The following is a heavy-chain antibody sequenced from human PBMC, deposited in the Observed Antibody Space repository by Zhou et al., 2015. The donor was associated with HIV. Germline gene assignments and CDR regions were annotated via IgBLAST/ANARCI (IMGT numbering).Heavy chain of an antibody. Sequence: QVQLVQSGAEMKKPGSSVKVSCKASGGPFNTYNIFWVRQAPGQGLEYMGRIIPYLDSAHYAQKFEGRVTLTADRSTTTSYMQVSSLTSEDTAVYYCARNPQPAAIPVGPYYYYYMDVWGKGTTVTVSS. CDR2: IIPYLDSA. D-gene: IGHD2-2*01. J-gene: IGHJ6*03. CDR1: GGPFNTYN. CDR3: ARNPQPAAIPVGPYYYYYMDV. V-gene: IGHV1-69*08.